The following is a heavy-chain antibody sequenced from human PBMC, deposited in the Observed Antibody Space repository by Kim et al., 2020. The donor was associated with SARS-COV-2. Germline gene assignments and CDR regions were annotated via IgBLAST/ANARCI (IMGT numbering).Heavy chain of an antibody. V-gene: IGHV3-30-3*01. Sequence: GGSLRLSCAASGFTFSSYDMHWVRRAPGKGLEWVAVVSYDGSNKYYADSVKGRFTISRDNSKNTLDLQMHSLGAEDTAVYYCAKVPRTITSVLVDYWGQGTLVTASS. CDR2: VSYDGSNK. J-gene: IGHJ4*02. CDR3: AKVPRTITSVLVDY. D-gene: IGHD2-2*01. CDR1: GFTFSSYD.